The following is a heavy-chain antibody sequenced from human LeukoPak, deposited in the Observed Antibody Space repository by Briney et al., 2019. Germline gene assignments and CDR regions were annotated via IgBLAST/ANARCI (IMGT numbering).Heavy chain of an antibody. CDR3: ATDRDYGGNQYYFDY. CDR1: GYTLTELS. V-gene: IGHV1-24*01. CDR2: FDPEDGET. J-gene: IGHJ4*02. Sequence: ASVKVSCKVSGYTLTELSMHWVRQAPGKGLEWMRGFDPEDGETIYAQKFQGRVTMTEDTSTDTAYMELSSLRSEDTAVYYCATDRDYGGNQYYFDYWGQGTLVTVSS. D-gene: IGHD4-23*01.